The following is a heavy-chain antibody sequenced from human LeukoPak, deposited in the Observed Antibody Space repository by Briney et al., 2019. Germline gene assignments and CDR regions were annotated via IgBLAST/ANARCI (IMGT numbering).Heavy chain of an antibody. J-gene: IGHJ4*02. CDR2: INPSGSTT. CDR3: ASSGAAAGQRDY. V-gene: IGHV1-46*01. D-gene: IGHD6-13*01. CDR1: GYTFTSYY. Sequence: ASVKVSCKASGYTFTSYYMHWVRHAPGQGLEWMGIINPSGSTTSYAQKFQGRVTMTRDTSTSTVYMELSRLRCEDTAEYYCASSGAAAGQRDYWGQGTLVTVSS.